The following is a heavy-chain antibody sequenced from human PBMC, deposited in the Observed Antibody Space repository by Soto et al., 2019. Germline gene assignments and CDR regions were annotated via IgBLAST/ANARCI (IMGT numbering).Heavy chain of an antibody. J-gene: IGHJ6*01. CDR2: IYSSGST. V-gene: IGHV4-39*01. Sequence: PSETLSLTCTFSVVSIGGSNYFCGWIRQSPGTGLEWLGTIYSSGSTYYNPSLKSRITMSLDKSKNQFSLNLGSVTAADTAVYYCTRRRIGLRGVTTMEVWGPGTTVTVS. D-gene: IGHD3-10*01. CDR1: VVSIGGSNYF. CDR3: TRRRIGLRGVTTMEV.